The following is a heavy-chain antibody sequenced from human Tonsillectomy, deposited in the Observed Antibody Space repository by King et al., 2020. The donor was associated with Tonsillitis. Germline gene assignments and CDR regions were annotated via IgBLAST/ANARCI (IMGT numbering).Heavy chain of an antibody. V-gene: IGHV1-18*01. Sequence: QLVQSGAEVKKPGASVKVSCKASGYTFIRYGISWARQAPGQGLEWMGWISAYNGNTNYAQKFQGRVTMTTDTSTSTAYMELRSLRSDDTAVYYCARDDYMTTVATFDYWGQGTLVTVSS. D-gene: IGHD4-11*01. CDR3: ARDDYMTTVATFDY. CDR1: GYTFIRYG. J-gene: IGHJ4*02. CDR2: ISAYNGNT.